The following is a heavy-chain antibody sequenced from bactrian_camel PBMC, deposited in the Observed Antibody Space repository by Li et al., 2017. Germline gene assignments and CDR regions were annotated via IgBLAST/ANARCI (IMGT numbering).Heavy chain of an antibody. D-gene: IGHD2*01. CDR1: GHTATTRRC. CDR3: TAEGGCSWANFKADFGY. Sequence: QVQLVESGGASVQAGESLRLSCVVSGHTATTRRCMAWFRQAPGKEREGVAFIGVGGTTAYADSVKGRFSISRDNAKDTLYLQMNSLKPEDTAMYYCTAEGGCSWANFKADFGYWDQGTQVTVS. CDR2: IGVGGTT. V-gene: IGHV3S55*01. J-gene: IGHJ6*01.